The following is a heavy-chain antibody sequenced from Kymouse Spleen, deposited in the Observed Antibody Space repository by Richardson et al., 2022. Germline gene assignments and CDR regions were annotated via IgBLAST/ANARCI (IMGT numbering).Heavy chain of an antibody. CDR2: IWYDGSNK. Sequence: QVQLVESGGGVVQPGRSLRLSCAASGFTFSSYGMHWVRQAPGKGLEWVAVIWYDGSNKYYADSVKGRFTISRDNSKNTLYLQMNSLRAEDTAVYYCARSEYSSDFDYWGQGTLVTVSS. V-gene: IGHV3-33*01. J-gene: IGHJ4*02. CDR1: GFTFSSYG. CDR3: ARSEYSSDFDY. D-gene: IGHD6-6*01.